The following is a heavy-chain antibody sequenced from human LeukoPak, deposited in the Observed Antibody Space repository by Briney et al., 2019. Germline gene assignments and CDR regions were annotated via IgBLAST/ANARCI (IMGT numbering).Heavy chain of an antibody. CDR1: GFTFTSYA. V-gene: IGHV3-30-3*01. Sequence: GGSLRLSRAASGFTFTSYAMHWVRQAPGKGLEWVAVISYDGSNKYYADSVKGRFTISRDNSKNTLYVQMNSLRAEDTAVYYCARDARGSGSYYSDYWGQGTLVTVSS. J-gene: IGHJ4*02. D-gene: IGHD1-26*01. CDR3: ARDARGSGSYYSDY. CDR2: ISYDGSNK.